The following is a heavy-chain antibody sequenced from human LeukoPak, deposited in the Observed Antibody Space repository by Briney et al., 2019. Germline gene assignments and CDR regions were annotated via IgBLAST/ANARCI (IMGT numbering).Heavy chain of an antibody. Sequence: SETLSLTCTVSGGSISSYYWSWIRQPPGKGLEWIGYIYYSGSTYYNASLQSRVTISIDTSKNQFSLRLNSVTAADTAMYYCAKSGGYGLIDYWGQGTLVTVSS. J-gene: IGHJ4*02. D-gene: IGHD1-26*01. V-gene: IGHV4-59*04. CDR1: GGSISSYY. CDR3: AKSGGYGLIDY. CDR2: IYYSGST.